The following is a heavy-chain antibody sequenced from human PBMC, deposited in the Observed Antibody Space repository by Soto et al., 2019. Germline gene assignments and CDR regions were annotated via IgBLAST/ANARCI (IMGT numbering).Heavy chain of an antibody. CDR2: IHYSGSA. CDR3: AREVNKVAVSDAFDI. Sequence: QVQLQESGPGLVKPSQTLSLTCTVSGGSISNDNYFWSGMRQPPGKGLEWIGYIHYSGSAYYNPPLKSRVTLSVDTSKNQFSLKLSSVIVADTAVYYCAREVNKVAVSDAFDIWGQGAMVTVSS. D-gene: IGHD5-12*01. CDR1: GGSISNDNYF. V-gene: IGHV4-30-4*01. J-gene: IGHJ3*02.